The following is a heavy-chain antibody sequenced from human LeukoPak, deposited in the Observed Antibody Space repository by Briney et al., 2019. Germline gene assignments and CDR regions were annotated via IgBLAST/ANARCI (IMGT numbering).Heavy chain of an antibody. CDR1: GFTFSSYA. J-gene: IGHJ5*02. Sequence: GGSLRLSCAASGFTFSSYAINWVRQAPGKGLEWVSAINGRGDNTYYADSVKGRFTISRDNSKSTLFLQMNSLRAEDTAIYYCAKDRVSPGFNLFDPWGQGTLVTVSS. D-gene: IGHD2/OR15-2a*01. CDR2: INGRGDNT. CDR3: AKDRVSPGFNLFDP. V-gene: IGHV3-23*01.